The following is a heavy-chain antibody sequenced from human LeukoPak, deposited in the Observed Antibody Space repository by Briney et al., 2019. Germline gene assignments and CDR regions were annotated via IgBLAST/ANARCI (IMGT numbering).Heavy chain of an antibody. D-gene: IGHD1-26*01. Sequence: GGSLRLSCAASGFTFSSYAMSWVRQAPGKGLEWVSAISGSGGSTYYADSVKGRFTISRDNSKNTLYLQMNSLRAEDTAVYYCAKSHSGYDYWYMDVWGKGTTVTVSS. V-gene: IGHV3-23*01. CDR3: AKSHSGYDYWYMDV. J-gene: IGHJ6*03. CDR2: ISGSGGST. CDR1: GFTFSSYA.